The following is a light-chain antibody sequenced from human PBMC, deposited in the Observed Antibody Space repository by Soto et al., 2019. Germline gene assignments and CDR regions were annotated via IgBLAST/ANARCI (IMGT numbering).Light chain of an antibody. Sequence: QAVVTQEPSLTVSPGETATLTCASSTGAVTSGYYPNWFQQKPGQAPRPLIYSISNKHSWTPARFSGSLLGDKAALTLSGVQPEDEAEYYCLLYYGGAQVFGGGTKLTVL. CDR2: SIS. J-gene: IGLJ3*02. V-gene: IGLV7-43*01. CDR1: TGAVTSGYY. CDR3: LLYYGGAQV.